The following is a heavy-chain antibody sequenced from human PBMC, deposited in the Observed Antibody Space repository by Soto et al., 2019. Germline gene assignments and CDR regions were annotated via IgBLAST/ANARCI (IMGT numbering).Heavy chain of an antibody. J-gene: IGHJ4*02. V-gene: IGHV4-31*03. CDR2: VYYSGST. CDR3: ARDRGGHFDY. D-gene: IGHD3-16*01. CDR1: RGSISTGGNY. Sequence: PSETLSLTCTVSRGSISTGGNYWTWIRQLPGKGLEWIGYVYYSGSTYYNPSLESRVTISVDTSNNQFSLKLSSVTAADTAVYYRARDRGGHFDYCGQGTLVTVSS.